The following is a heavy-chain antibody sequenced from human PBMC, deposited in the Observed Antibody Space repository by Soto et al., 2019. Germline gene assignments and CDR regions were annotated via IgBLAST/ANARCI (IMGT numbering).Heavy chain of an antibody. D-gene: IGHD3-3*01. V-gene: IGHV1-3*01. J-gene: IGHJ5*02. CDR2: INAGNGKT. CDR1: GYTFTSYA. Sequence: ASVKTSCKASGYTFTSYAMHWVRQAPGQRLEWMGWINAGNGKTKYSQKFQGRVTITRDTSASTAYMELSSLRSEDTAVYYCARGRYSDLWRGTKERWFVRGGQGTLVTGS. CDR3: ARGRYSDLWRGTKERWFVR.